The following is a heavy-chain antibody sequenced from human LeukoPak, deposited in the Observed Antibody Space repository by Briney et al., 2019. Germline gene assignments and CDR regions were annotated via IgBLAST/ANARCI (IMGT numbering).Heavy chain of an antibody. Sequence: GGSLRLSCAASGFTFSSYSMNWVRQAPGKGLKWVSSISSSSSYIYYADSVKGRFTISRDNAKNSLYLQMNSLRAEDTAVYYCARVYGDYVYYYYYMDVWGKGTTVTISS. D-gene: IGHD4-17*01. CDR2: ISSSSSYI. CDR1: GFTFSSYS. V-gene: IGHV3-21*01. J-gene: IGHJ6*03. CDR3: ARVYGDYVYYYYYMDV.